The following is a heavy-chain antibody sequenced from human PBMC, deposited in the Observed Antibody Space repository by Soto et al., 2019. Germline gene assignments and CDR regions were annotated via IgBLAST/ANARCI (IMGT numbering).Heavy chain of an antibody. J-gene: IGHJ4*02. CDR1: GFTFSSYA. Sequence: SLRLSCAASGFTFSSYAMSWVRQAPGKGLEWVSVISGSGGSTHYADSVKGRSTISRDNSKNTLHLQVNSLRGEDTAVYYCAKEADISGYYPDYWGQGTQVTVSS. D-gene: IGHD3-22*01. CDR2: ISGSGGST. CDR3: AKEADISGYYPDY. V-gene: IGHV3-23*01.